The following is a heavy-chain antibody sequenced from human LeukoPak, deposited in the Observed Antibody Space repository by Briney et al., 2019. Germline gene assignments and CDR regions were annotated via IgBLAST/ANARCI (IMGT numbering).Heavy chain of an antibody. CDR3: ASEEGGLDV. CDR2: IKTDGTYT. Sequence: PGGSLRLSCPASGFTFSRYWMHWVRQAPGKGLVWVSRIKTDGTYTSYADSVKGRFTISRDNAKSTLYLQMNALRGEDTAVYYCASEEGGLDVWGQGTTVTVSS. V-gene: IGHV3-74*01. CDR1: GFTFSRYW. J-gene: IGHJ6*02.